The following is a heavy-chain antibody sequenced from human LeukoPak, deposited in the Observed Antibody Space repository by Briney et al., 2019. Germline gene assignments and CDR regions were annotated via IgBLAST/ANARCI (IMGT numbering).Heavy chain of an antibody. CDR3: ARDLERYYGSGSYLDY. V-gene: IGHV3-33*01. CDR1: GFTFSSYG. J-gene: IGHJ4*02. D-gene: IGHD3-10*01. Sequence: PGRSLRLSCAASGFTFSSYGMHWVRQAPGKGLEWVAVIWYDGSNKYYADSVKGRFTISRDSSKNTLYLQMNSLRAEDTAVYYCARDLERYYGSGSYLDYWGQGTLVTVSS. CDR2: IWYDGSNK.